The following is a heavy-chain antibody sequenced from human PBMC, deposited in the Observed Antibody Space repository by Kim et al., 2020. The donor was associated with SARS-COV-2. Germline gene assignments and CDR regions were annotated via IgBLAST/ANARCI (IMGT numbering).Heavy chain of an antibody. CDR3: AKDLGLRFLEEGAFDI. CDR1: GFTFDDSA. Sequence: GGSLRLSCAASGFTFDDSAMHWVRQAPGKGLEWVSGISWNSGSIGYADSVKGRFTISRDNAKNSLYLQMNSLRAEDTALSYCAKDLGLRFLEEGAFDIWGQGTMVTVSS. J-gene: IGHJ3*02. D-gene: IGHD3-3*01. CDR2: ISWNSGSI. V-gene: IGHV3-9*01.